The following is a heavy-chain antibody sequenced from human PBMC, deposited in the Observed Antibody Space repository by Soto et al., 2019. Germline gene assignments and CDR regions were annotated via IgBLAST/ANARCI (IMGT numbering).Heavy chain of an antibody. CDR2: ISSTTNYI. CDR3: ARGGPGVYIAY. D-gene: IGHD3-10*01. Sequence: GWSLRLSCAASGFTFTRYSMNWVRQAPGKGLEWVSSISSTTNYIYYGDSMKGRFTISRDTSKNQFSLQLNSVTPEDTAVYYCARGGPGVYIAYGGQGPLVPVSS. CDR1: GFTFTRYS. V-gene: IGHV3-21*01. J-gene: IGHJ4*02.